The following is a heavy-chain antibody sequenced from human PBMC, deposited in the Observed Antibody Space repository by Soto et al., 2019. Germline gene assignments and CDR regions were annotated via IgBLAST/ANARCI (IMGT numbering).Heavy chain of an antibody. Sequence: PSQTLSLTCAISGDSVSSNSAAWNWIRQSPSRGLEWLGRTYYRSKWYNDYAVSVKSRITINPDTSKNQFSLQLNSVTPEDTAVYYCARYLGYRSSTSCYTFHYYYGMDVWGQGTTVTVSS. CDR3: ARYLGYRSSTSCYTFHYYYGMDV. D-gene: IGHD2-2*02. J-gene: IGHJ6*02. CDR2: TYYRSKWYN. V-gene: IGHV6-1*01. CDR1: GDSVSSNSAA.